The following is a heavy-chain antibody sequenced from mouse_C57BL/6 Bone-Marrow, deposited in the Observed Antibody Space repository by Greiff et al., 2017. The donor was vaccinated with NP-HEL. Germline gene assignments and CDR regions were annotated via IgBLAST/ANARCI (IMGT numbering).Heavy chain of an antibody. V-gene: IGHV1-69*01. J-gene: IGHJ3*01. CDR3: ARCDYSHYPARFAY. CDR2: IDPSDSYT. CDR1: GYTFTSYW. D-gene: IGHD2-5*01. Sequence: VQLQQPGAELVMPGASVKLSCKASGYTFTSYWMHWVKQRPGQGLEWIGEIDPSDSYTNYNQKFKGKSTLTVDKSSSTAYMQLSSLTSEDSAVYYCARCDYSHYPARFAYWGQGTLVTVSA.